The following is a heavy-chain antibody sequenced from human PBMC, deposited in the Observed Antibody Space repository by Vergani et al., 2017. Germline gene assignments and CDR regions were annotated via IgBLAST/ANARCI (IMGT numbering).Heavy chain of an antibody. V-gene: IGHV3-74*03. CDR2: IDEYGNRA. D-gene: IGHD2-8*02. J-gene: IGHJ5*01. CDR1: GFSFHTYW. Sequence: EVQLVESGGGSVQSGGSLRLSCVASGFSFHTYWMHWVRQVPGKGLMWVARIDEYGNRATYGDFETGRFTISRDNAKNTVFLQMNNLRADDAGVYYCVRTEYCTGIACNTRFDSWGQGALVTVSS. CDR3: VRTEYCTGIACNTRFDS.